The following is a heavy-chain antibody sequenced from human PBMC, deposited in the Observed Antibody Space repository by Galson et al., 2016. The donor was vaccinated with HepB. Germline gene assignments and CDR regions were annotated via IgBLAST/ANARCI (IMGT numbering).Heavy chain of an antibody. Sequence: SLRLSCAASEFTFSSYSMNWVRQAPGKGLEWVSSISSYSSYIYYADSVKGRFTISRDNAKNSLYLQMNSLRAEDTAVYYCARGDDYGVRTDAFVIWGQGTMVTVSS. CDR2: ISSYSSYI. CDR3: ARGDDYGVRTDAFVI. V-gene: IGHV3-21*01. D-gene: IGHD4-17*01. J-gene: IGHJ3*02. CDR1: EFTFSSYS.